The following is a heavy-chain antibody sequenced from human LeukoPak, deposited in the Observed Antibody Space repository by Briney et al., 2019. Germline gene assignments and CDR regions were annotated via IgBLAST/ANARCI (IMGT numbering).Heavy chain of an antibody. CDR3: ARPKYSSGWDPNY. D-gene: IGHD6-19*01. Sequence: TGGSLRLSCAASGFTFSDYYMSWIRQAPGKGLEWVSYISSSSSYTDYADSVKGRFTIFRDNAKNSLYLQMNSLRAEDTAVYYCARPKYSSGWDPNYWGQGTLVTVSS. V-gene: IGHV3-11*06. J-gene: IGHJ4*02. CDR2: ISSSSSYT. CDR1: GFTFSDYY.